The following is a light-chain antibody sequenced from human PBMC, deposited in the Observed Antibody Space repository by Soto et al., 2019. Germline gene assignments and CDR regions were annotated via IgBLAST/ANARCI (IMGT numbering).Light chain of an antibody. CDR2: DGY. CDR1: QTITSK. Sequence: DIQMTQSPSTLSASVGDRVTITCRASQTITSKLAWYQKKPGQAPKLLIFDGYNLESGVPSRFSGSGSGTEFTLSIGSLQPDDFATYYCQQYETYFRYTFGQGTKLDIK. V-gene: IGKV1-5*01. CDR3: QQYETYFRYT. J-gene: IGKJ2*01.